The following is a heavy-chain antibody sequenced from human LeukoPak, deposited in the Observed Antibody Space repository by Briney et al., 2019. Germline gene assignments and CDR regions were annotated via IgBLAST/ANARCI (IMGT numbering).Heavy chain of an antibody. V-gene: IGHV4-34*01. J-gene: IGHJ5*02. CDR3: ARGLSRPWFDP. CDR1: GGSFSGYY. Sequence: PSETLSLTCAVYGGSFSGYYWSWVRQPPGKGLEWIGEINHSGSTNYNPSLKSRVTISVDTSKNQFSLKLSSVTAADTAVYYCARGLSRPWFDPWGQGTLVTVSS. CDR2: INHSGST.